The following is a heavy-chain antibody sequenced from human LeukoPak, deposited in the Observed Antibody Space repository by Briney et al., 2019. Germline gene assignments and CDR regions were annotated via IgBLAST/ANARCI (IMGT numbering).Heavy chain of an antibody. D-gene: IGHD4-17*01. CDR3: VRVDDYGDYPYYFDS. CDR1: GFTVSSDY. Sequence: GGSLRLSCAASGFTVSSDYMSWVRQAPGKGLEWVSVIYSGGSTYYADSVKGRFTISRDNSKNTVYLQMNSLRAEDTAVYYCVRVDDYGDYPYYFDSWGQGTLVTVSS. J-gene: IGHJ4*02. V-gene: IGHV3-66*01. CDR2: IYSGGST.